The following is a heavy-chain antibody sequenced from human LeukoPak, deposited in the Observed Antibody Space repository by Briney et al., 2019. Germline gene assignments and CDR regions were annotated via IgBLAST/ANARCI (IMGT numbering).Heavy chain of an antibody. J-gene: IGHJ3*02. Sequence: ASVKVSCKASGYTFTGYYMHWVRQATGQGLEWMGWINTNSGGTNYAQKFQGRVTMTRDTSISTAYMELSRLRSDDTAVYYCARDEMVATITWWGEDDAFDIWGQGTMVTVSS. V-gene: IGHV1-2*02. CDR2: INTNSGGT. CDR3: ARDEMVATITWWGEDDAFDI. CDR1: GYTFTGYY. D-gene: IGHD5-12*01.